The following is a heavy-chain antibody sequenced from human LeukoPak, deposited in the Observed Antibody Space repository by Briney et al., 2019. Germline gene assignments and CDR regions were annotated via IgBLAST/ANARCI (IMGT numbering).Heavy chain of an antibody. V-gene: IGHV3-11*04. CDR3: ARDPYGSGSFLDY. CDR1: GFTFSDYY. D-gene: IGHD3-10*01. J-gene: IGHJ4*02. CDR2: ISSSGCTI. Sequence: GGSLRLSCAASGFTFSDYYMCWIRQAPGKGLEWVSYISSSGCTIYYADSVKGRFTISRDNAKNSLYLQMNSLRAEDTAVYYCARDPYGSGSFLDYWGQGTLVTVSS.